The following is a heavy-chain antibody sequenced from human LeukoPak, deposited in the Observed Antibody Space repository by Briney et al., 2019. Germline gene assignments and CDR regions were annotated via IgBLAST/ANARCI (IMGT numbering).Heavy chain of an antibody. J-gene: IGHJ4*02. D-gene: IGHD5-12*01. CDR1: VASISSRMYY. CDR2: IYFRGST. Sequence: PSETLSHTSTHPVASISSRMYYWDWVRRPPGKWMDWLVSIYFRGSTYYNSSLNSRVTISVDTSKSQFSLKLISVTAADTAVYYCARRTVATTGVDYWGQGALVTVSS. CDR3: ARRTVATTGVDY. V-gene: IGHV4-39*01.